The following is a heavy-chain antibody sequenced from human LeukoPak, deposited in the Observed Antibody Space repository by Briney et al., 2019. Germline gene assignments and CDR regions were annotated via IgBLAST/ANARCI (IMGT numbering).Heavy chain of an antibody. J-gene: IGHJ6*02. CDR2: ISYDGSNK. V-gene: IGHV3-30-3*01. CDR1: GFTFSSYA. D-gene: IGHD3-3*01. Sequence: GGSLRLSCAASGFTFSSYAMHWVRQAPGKGLEWVAVISYDGSNKYYADSVKGRFTISRDNSKNTLYLQMNSLRAEDTAVYYFARDQTYYDFWSGYYNPNYYYGMDVWGQGTTVTVSS. CDR3: ARDQTYYDFWSGYYNPNYYYGMDV.